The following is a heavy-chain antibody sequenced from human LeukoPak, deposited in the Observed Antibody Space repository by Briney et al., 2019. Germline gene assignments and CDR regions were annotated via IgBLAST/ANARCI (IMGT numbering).Heavy chain of an antibody. CDR3: ARDRKYYYGSGSHYYFDY. CDR2: ISAYNGNT. J-gene: IGHJ4*02. V-gene: IGHV1-18*01. D-gene: IGHD3-10*01. Sequence: ASVKVSCKASGYTFTSYGISWVRQAPGQGLEWMGWISAYNGNTNYAQKLQGRVTMTTDTSTSTAYMELRSLRYDDTAVYYCARDRKYYYGSGSHYYFDYWGQGTLVTVSS. CDR1: GYTFTSYG.